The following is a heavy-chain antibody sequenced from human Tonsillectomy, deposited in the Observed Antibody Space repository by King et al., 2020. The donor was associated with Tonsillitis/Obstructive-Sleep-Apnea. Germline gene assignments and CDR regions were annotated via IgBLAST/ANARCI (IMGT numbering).Heavy chain of an antibody. J-gene: IGHJ6*03. D-gene: IGHD6-6*01. CDR2: SIPIFGTA. CDR3: GGDEQLVSRDYYYYYMDV. V-gene: IGHV1-69*01. CDR1: GGTFSSYA. Sequence: VQLVESGAEVKKPGSSVKVSCKASGGTFSSYAISWVRQAPGQGLDWMGGSIPIFGTANYAQKFQGRVTITADESTSTAYMELSSLRSEDTAGYYCGGDEQLVSRDYYYYYMDVWGKGTTVTVSS.